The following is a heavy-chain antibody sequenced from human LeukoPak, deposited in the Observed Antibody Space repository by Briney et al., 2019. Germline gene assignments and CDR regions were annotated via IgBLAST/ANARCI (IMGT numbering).Heavy chain of an antibody. CDR1: GDSISTSNS. D-gene: IGHD3-10*02. CDR3: AELGITMIGGV. V-gene: IGHV3-11*04. J-gene: IGHJ6*04. Sequence: LSLTCTVSGDSISTSNSYWGWIRQPPGKGLEWVSAISGSGGSTYYADSVKGRFTISRDNAKNSLYLQMNSLRAEDTAVYYCAELGITMIGGVWGKGTTVTISS. CDR2: ISGSGGST.